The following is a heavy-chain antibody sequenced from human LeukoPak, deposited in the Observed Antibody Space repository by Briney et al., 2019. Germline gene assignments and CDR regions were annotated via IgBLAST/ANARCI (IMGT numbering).Heavy chain of an antibody. CDR1: GFTFSNYN. J-gene: IGHJ4*02. V-gene: IGHV3-21*01. Sequence: GGSLRLSCAASGFTFSNYNMNWVRQAPGKGLEWVSSVSSSNNYIYYADSVKGRFTISRDNAKNSLYLQMNSLRAEDTAVYYCARRSPNYYFDYWGQGTPVTASS. CDR3: ARRSPNYYFDY. CDR2: VSSSNNYI.